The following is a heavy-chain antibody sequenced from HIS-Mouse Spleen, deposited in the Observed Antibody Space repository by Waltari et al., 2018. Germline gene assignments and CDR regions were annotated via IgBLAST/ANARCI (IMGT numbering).Heavy chain of an antibody. CDR1: GGSISSSSYY. J-gene: IGHJ3*02. Sequence: QLQLQESGPGLVKPSETLSLTCTVSGGSISSSSYYWGWIRQPPGKGLGWIGSIDYRGSTYYNPSLKSRVTISVDTSKNQFSLKLSSVTAADTAVYYCARVGELQPDDAFDIWGQGTMVTVSS. CDR2: IDYRGST. CDR3: ARVGELQPDDAFDI. V-gene: IGHV4-39*07. D-gene: IGHD3-10*01.